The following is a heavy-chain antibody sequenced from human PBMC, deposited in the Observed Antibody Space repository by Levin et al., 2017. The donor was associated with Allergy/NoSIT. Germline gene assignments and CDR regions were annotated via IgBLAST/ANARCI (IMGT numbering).Heavy chain of an antibody. CDR3: ARSGAGGPLDY. CDR1: GFSLSTTGVS. D-gene: IGHD3-16*01. Sequence: SGPTLVKPTHTLTLTCTFSGFSLSTTGVSVGWIRQPPGKALEWIAEIFWDDLKRYSPSLRSRLTITKDTSKNQVVLTMTNVVPVDTATYYCARSGAGGPLDYWGQGTLVTVSS. V-gene: IGHV2-5*02. CDR2: IFWDDLK. J-gene: IGHJ4*02.